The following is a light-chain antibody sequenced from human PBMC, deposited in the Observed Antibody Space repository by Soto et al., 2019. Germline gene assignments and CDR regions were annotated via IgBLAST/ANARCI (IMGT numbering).Light chain of an antibody. V-gene: IGKV3-15*01. CDR2: DAS. Sequence: ETVMTQSPATLSVSPGERVTLSCRASQSINSNLAWYQQRPGQAPRVLIYDASTRATAVPARFSGSGSGTEFTLTISSLQSEDFAVYYCQQHIAYAPITFGPGTRLEMK. J-gene: IGKJ5*01. CDR1: QSINSN. CDR3: QQHIAYAPIT.